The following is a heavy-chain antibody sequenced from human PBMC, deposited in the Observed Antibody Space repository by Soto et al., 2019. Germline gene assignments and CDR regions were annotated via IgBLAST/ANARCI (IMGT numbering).Heavy chain of an antibody. Sequence: ASVKVSCKASGGTFSSFGISWVWQAPGQGLEWMGGIIPVFGRPNYAQRFRGRLTITADESTNTGYMELIDLRSEDTAVYYCAREGSGYNFWGQGTQVTVSS. CDR2: IIPVFGRP. CDR1: GGTFSSFG. D-gene: IGHD5-12*01. V-gene: IGHV1-69*13. J-gene: IGHJ1*01. CDR3: AREGSGYNF.